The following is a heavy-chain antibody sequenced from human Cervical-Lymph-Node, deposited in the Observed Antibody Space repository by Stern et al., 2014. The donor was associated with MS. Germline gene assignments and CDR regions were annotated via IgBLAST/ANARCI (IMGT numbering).Heavy chain of an antibody. CDR3: ARAPYYYDTSGYSYSYFDL. D-gene: IGHD3-22*01. J-gene: IGHJ2*01. Sequence: EVQLVESGGGLVQPGGSLRLSCAASGFTFSSYWMHWVRQAPGKGLVWVSRIDSDGSGASSAYSVKGRFTISRDNAKNTLYLRMNSLRAEDTAVYYCARAPYYYDTSGYSYSYFDLWARGTLVTFSS. V-gene: IGHV3-74*02. CDR2: IDSDGSGA. CDR1: GFTFSSYW.